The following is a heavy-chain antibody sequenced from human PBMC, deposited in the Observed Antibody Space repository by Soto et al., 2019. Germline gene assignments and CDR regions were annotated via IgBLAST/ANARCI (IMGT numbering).Heavy chain of an antibody. CDR3: ARLGFYYQSLDP. CDR1: GGSISSYY. Sequence: ASETLSLTCTVSGGSISSYYWSWIRQPPGKGLEWIGYIYYGGTTRYNPSLESRVTVSLETSKSQFSLTLSSVTASDTAVYYCARLGFYYQSLDPWGHGTLVTVSS. J-gene: IGHJ5*02. D-gene: IGHD2-2*01. CDR2: IYYGGTT. V-gene: IGHV4-59*08.